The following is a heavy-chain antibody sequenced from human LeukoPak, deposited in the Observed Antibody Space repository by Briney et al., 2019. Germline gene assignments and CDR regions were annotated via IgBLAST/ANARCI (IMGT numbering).Heavy chain of an antibody. V-gene: IGHV3-30*04. J-gene: IGHJ4*02. CDR2: ISYDGSYK. D-gene: IGHD3-10*01. CDR3: AKDDAWLRFGE. CDR1: GFTLSRYA. Sequence: PGGSLRLSCATSGFTLSRYAMHWVRQAPGKGLEWVAVISYDGSYKYYADSVKGRFTISRDNSKNTLYLEVISLTAEDTAVYYCAKDDAWLRFGEWSQGTLVTVSS.